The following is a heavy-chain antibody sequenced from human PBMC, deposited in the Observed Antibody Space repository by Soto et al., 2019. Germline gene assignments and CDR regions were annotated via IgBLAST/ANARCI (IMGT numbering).Heavy chain of an antibody. CDR1: GYTFSTYW. V-gene: IGHV5-51*01. CDR2: IYPGDSDT. D-gene: IGHD6-13*01. CDR3: ARTQRSSWYRWFDP. Sequence: GESLKISCKASGYTFSTYWIGWVRQMPGKGLEWMGIIYPGDSDTRYSPSFQGQVTISADKSISTAYLQWSSLKASDTAMYYCARTQRSSWYRWFDPWGQGTLVTVSS. J-gene: IGHJ5*02.